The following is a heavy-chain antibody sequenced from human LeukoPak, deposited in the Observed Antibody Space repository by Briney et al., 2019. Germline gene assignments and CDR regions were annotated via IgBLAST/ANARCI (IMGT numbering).Heavy chain of an antibody. D-gene: IGHD6-19*01. CDR1: GGSISSGDYY. V-gene: IGHV4-30-4*08. CDR2: IYYSGST. J-gene: IGHJ4*02. Sequence: NPSETLTFTCTVSGGSISSGDYYWRWIRQPPGKGLEWIGYIYYSGSTYYNPYLKSRITVSIDTSKTQFSLKLSTVTAAATAVYYCARQKRYRSGWYGDYWGQGTLVTVSS. CDR3: ARQKRYRSGWYGDY.